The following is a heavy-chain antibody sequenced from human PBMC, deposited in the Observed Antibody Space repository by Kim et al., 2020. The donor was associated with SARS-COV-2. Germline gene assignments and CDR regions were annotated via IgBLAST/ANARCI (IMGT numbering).Heavy chain of an antibody. CDR2: ISYDGSNK. Sequence: GGSLRLSCAASGFTFSSYAMHWVRQAPGKGLEWVAVISYDGSNKYYADSVKGRFTISRDNSKNTLYLQMNSLRAEDTAVYYCARDSVPGANLYYDSSGPIDYWGQGTLVTVSS. J-gene: IGHJ4*02. CDR3: ARDSVPGANLYYDSSGPIDY. D-gene: IGHD3-22*01. V-gene: IGHV3-30*04. CDR1: GFTFSSYA.